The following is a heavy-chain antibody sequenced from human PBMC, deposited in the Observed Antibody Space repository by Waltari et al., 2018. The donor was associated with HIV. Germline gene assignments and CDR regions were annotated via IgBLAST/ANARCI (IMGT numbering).Heavy chain of an antibody. D-gene: IGHD3-22*01. Sequence: QVQLVQSGAEMKRPGASVMVSCKASGYTFTGYYMPWVRQAPGQGLEWMRWINPPSGDTNCAQKFQCRVTLTRDTSISTAYMELSRLRHDDTAVYYCARPAEDYYDSSGYVYWGQGTLVTVSS. V-gene: IGHV1-2*02. CDR3: ARPAEDYYDSSGYVY. J-gene: IGHJ4*02. CDR1: GYTFTGYY. CDR2: INPPSGDT.